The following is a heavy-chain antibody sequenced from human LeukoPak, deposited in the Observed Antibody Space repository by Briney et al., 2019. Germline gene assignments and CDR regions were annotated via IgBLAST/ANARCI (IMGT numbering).Heavy chain of an antibody. J-gene: IGHJ4*02. CDR2: IYYSGSA. V-gene: IGHV4-39*01. Sequence: SETLSLTCTVSGGSISSSSYYWGWIRQPPGKGLEWIVSIYYSGSAYSNPSLKSRVTISVDTSKNQFSLKLRSVTAADTAVYYCARRITIFGVVTSFYFDYWGQGTLVTVSS. CDR1: GGSISSSSYY. CDR3: ARRITIFGVVTSFYFDY. D-gene: IGHD3-3*01.